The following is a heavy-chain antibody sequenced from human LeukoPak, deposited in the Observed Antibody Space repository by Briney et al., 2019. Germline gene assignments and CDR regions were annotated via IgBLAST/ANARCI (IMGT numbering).Heavy chain of an antibody. Sequence: RGSLRLSCAASGFTFNNHDMHWVRQAPGKGLEWVAGISYDGTNKYYADSVKGRFTISRDNSKNTLYLQMNSLRAEDTAVYYCAREWRRRFGELLSYPYFDYWGQGTLVTVSS. CDR3: AREWRRRFGELLSYPYFDY. D-gene: IGHD3-10*01. CDR2: ISYDGTNK. J-gene: IGHJ4*02. V-gene: IGHV3-30*03. CDR1: GFTFNNHD.